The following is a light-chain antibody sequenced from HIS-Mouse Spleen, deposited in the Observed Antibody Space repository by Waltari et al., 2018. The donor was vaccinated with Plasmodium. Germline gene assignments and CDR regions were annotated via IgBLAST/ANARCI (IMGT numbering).Light chain of an antibody. CDR1: QSIIRS. Sequence: DIQMTQSPSTLSASVGDRVPIPCRARQSIIRSLAWYQQKPGKAPKLLIYKASSLESGVPSRFSGSGSGTEFTLTISSLQSDDFATYYWQQYNSYYTFGQGTKLEIK. J-gene: IGKJ2*01. V-gene: IGKV1-5*03. CDR2: KAS. CDR3: QQYNSYYT.